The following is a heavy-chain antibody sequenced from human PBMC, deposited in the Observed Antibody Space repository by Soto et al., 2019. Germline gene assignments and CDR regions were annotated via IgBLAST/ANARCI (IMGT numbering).Heavy chain of an antibody. J-gene: IGHJ6*02. CDR2: ISYDGSNK. D-gene: IGHD4-4*01. CDR1: GFTFSSYA. CDR3: ARGANSNYHYYYGMDV. V-gene: IGHV3-30-3*01. Sequence: PGGSLRLSCAASGFTFSSYAMHWVRQAPGKGLEWVAVISYDGSNKYYADSVKGRFTISRDNSKNTLYLQMNSLRAEDTAVYYCARGANSNYHYYYGMDVWGQGTTVTVSS.